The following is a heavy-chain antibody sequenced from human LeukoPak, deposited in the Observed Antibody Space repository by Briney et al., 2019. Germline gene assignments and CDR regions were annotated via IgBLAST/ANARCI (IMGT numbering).Heavy chain of an antibody. D-gene: IGHD4-17*01. CDR3: ASLTVTNY. V-gene: IGHV4-34*01. Sequence: PSETLSLTCAVYGGSFSGYYWGWIRQPPGKGLEWIGEINHSGSTNYNPSLKSRVTISVDTSKNQFSLKLSSVTAADTAVYYCASLTVTNYWGQGTLVTVSS. J-gene: IGHJ4*02. CDR1: GGSFSGYY. CDR2: INHSGST.